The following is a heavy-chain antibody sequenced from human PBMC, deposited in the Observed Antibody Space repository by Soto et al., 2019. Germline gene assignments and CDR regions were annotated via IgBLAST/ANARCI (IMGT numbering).Heavy chain of an antibody. Sequence: QVQLVESGGGVVQPGKSLRLSCVASGFTFSSYAMHWFRQAPGKGLEWVALMSYDGISKNYADSVRGRFTISRDNSKNSMYLQMTILRGEDTALYYCAKSGLDCCGGCHELPIMDYWGQGTLVTVSS. V-gene: IGHV3-30*18. D-gene: IGHD2-21*02. CDR2: MSYDGISK. CDR1: GFTFSSYA. J-gene: IGHJ4*02. CDR3: AKSGLDCCGGCHELPIMDY.